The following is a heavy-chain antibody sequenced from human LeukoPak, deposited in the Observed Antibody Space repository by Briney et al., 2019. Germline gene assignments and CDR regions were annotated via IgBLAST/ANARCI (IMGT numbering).Heavy chain of an antibody. J-gene: IGHJ3*02. CDR3: AAGDIVVVQEGAFDI. CDR1: GGSISSYY. D-gene: IGHD2-2*01. CDR2: IYTSGST. Sequence: TSQTLSLTCTVSGGSISSYYWSWIRQPPGKGLEWIGYIYTSGSTNYNPSLKSRVTISADTSKNQFSLKLSSVTAADTAVYYCAAGDIVVVQEGAFDIWGQGTMVTVSS. V-gene: IGHV4-4*09.